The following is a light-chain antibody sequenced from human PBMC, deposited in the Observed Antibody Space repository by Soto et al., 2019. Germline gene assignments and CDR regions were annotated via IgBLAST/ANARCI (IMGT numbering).Light chain of an antibody. CDR3: QQYNNWPPET. V-gene: IGKV3-15*01. CDR1: QSVRSSY. J-gene: IGKJ1*01. Sequence: EIVLTQSPGTLSLSPGERATLNCRASQSVRSSYLAWYQQQPGQAPRLLIYGASTRATGIPARFSGSGSGTEFTLTISSLQSEDFAVYYCQQYNNWPPETFGQGTKVDIK. CDR2: GAS.